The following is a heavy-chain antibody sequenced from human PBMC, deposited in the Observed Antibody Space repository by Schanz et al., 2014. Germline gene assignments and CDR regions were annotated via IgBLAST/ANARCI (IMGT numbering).Heavy chain of an antibody. V-gene: IGHV1-69*01. CDR1: GGTFSKSV. Sequence: QVQLVQSGAEMKKPGSSMKVSCKAYGGTFSKSVITWVRQAPGQGLEWMGGIIPIFGTTNYAQKFQGRVTITADESTSTAYMDLNSLKSEDTAVYYCAIGVGTTTEHNWFDPWGQGTPVTVSS. J-gene: IGHJ5*02. D-gene: IGHD1-26*01. CDR2: IIPIFGTT. CDR3: AIGVGTTTEHNWFDP.